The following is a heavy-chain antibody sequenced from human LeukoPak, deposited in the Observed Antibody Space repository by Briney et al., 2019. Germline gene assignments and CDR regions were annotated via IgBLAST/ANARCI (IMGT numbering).Heavy chain of an antibody. CDR2: IYPGDSDT. D-gene: IGHD4-23*01. J-gene: IGHJ4*02. V-gene: IGHV5-51*01. Sequence: GESLKISCKGSGYSFTSYWIGWVRQMPGKGLEWMGIIYPGDSDTRYSPSFQGQVTISADKSISTAYLQWSSLKAPDTAIYYCARLSTTVVIRTFDYWGQGTLVTVSS. CDR1: GYSFTSYW. CDR3: ARLSTTVVIRTFDY.